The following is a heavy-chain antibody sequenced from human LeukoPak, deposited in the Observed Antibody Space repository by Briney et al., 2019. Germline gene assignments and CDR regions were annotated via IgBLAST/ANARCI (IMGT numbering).Heavy chain of an antibody. J-gene: IGHJ5*02. CDR1: GYTFTGYY. Sequence: GASVKVSCKASGYTFTGYYMHWVRQAPGQGLGWMGWINPNSGGTNYAQKFQGRVTMTRDTSISTAYMELSRLRSDDTAVYYCARVYSSGWYVSWFDPWGQGTLVTVSS. CDR2: INPNSGGT. D-gene: IGHD6-19*01. CDR3: ARVYSSGWYVSWFDP. V-gene: IGHV1-2*02.